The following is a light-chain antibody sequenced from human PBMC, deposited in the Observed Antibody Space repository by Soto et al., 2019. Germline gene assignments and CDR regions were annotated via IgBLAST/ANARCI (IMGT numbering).Light chain of an antibody. J-gene: IGKJ4*01. CDR3: QQYGRT. CDR2: GVS. CDR1: QSVSSIY. Sequence: EIVLTQSPGTLSLSPGERATLSCRASQSVSSIYFAWYQQKRGQAPRLLIYGVSSRATGIPDRFSGSGSGTDFTLTISRLEPEDSAVYYCQQYGRTFGGGTKVDIK. V-gene: IGKV3-20*01.